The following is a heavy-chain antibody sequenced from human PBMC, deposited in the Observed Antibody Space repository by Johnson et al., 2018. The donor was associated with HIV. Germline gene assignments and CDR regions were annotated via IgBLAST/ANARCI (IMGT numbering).Heavy chain of an antibody. D-gene: IGHD6-13*01. CDR3: AKDQWSSSWTSRPI. CDR2: IYSGGST. V-gene: IGHV3-66*01. CDR1: GFTVSSNY. J-gene: IGHJ3*02. Sequence: VQLVESGGGVVQPGGSLRLSCAASGFTVSSNYMSWVRQAPGKGLEWVSVIYSGGSTYYADSVKGRFTISRDNSKNTLYLQMNSLRAEDTAVYYCAKDQWSSSWTSRPIWGQGTMVTVSS.